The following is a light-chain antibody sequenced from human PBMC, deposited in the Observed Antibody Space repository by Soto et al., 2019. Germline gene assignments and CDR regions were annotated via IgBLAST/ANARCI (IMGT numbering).Light chain of an antibody. CDR3: QQSYSTPRT. V-gene: IGKV1-27*01. J-gene: IGKJ1*01. CDR1: ETISTY. Sequence: DIQMTQSPSSLSASVGDRVTITCRASETISTYLAWYQQQPGKVPKLLIYAASILQSGVPSRFSGRRSGTEFTLTISGLQTEDVATYYCQQSYSTPRTFGQGTKVEIK. CDR2: AAS.